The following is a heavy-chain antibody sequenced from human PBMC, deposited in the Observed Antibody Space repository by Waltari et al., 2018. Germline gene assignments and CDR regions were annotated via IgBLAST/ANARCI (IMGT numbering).Heavy chain of an antibody. CDR3: ARGGYDSSWYWRD. J-gene: IGHJ4*02. Sequence: EVQLVESGGGLVQPGGSLRLSCAASGFTFSSQWMTWVRQAPGKGVEWGANIERGGSEKYHVDSVKGRFTIARDNAKNSLYLQMESLRGEDTAVYYCARGGYDSSWYWRDWGQGTLVTVSS. D-gene: IGHD6-13*01. CDR2: IERGGSEK. CDR1: GFTFSSQW. V-gene: IGHV3-7*04.